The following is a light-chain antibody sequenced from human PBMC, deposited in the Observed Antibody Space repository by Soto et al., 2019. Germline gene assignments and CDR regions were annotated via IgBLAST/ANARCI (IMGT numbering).Light chain of an antibody. CDR3: QSYDSSLSGWV. CDR1: NSNIGAGYD. CDR2: GNS. V-gene: IGLV1-40*01. J-gene: IGLJ3*02. Sequence: QAVVTQPPSVSGAPGQRVTMSCTGSNSNIGAGYDVHWYQQLPGTAPKLLISGNSNRPSGVPDRISGSKAGTSASLAITGLQAEDEADYYCQSYDSSLSGWVFGGGTKLTVL.